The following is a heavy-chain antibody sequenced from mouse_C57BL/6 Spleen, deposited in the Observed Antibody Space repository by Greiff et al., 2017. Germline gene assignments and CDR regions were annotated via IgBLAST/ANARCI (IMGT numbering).Heavy chain of an antibody. CDR1: GYTFTDYY. Sequence: EVQLQQSGPVLVKPGASVKMSCKASGYTFTDYYMNWVKQSHGKSLEWIGVINPYNGGTSYNQKFKGKATLTVDKSSSTAYMELNSLTSEDSAVYDCARRNYDDAYYYAMDYWGQGTSVTVSS. J-gene: IGHJ4*01. CDR2: INPYNGGT. V-gene: IGHV1-19*01. D-gene: IGHD2-4*01. CDR3: ARRNYDDAYYYAMDY.